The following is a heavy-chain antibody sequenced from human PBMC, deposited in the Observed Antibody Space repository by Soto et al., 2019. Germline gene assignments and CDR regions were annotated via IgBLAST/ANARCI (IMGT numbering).Heavy chain of an antibody. CDR2: IYSGGST. Sequence: EVQLVESGGGLVQPGGSLRLSCAASGFTVSSNYMSWVRQAPGKGLEWVSVIYSGGSTYYADSVKGRFTISRDNSKNTLYLQMNSLRAEDTAVYYCARDRGFGVVSLGDYYYGMDVWGQGTTVTVSS. V-gene: IGHV3-66*01. CDR3: ARDRGFGVVSLGDYYYGMDV. J-gene: IGHJ6*02. D-gene: IGHD3-3*01. CDR1: GFTVSSNY.